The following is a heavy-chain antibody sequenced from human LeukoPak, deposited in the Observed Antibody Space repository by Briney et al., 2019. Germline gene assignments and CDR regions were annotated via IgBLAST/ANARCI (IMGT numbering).Heavy chain of an antibody. V-gene: IGHV3-30-3*01. D-gene: IGHD3-10*01. Sequence: PGRSLRLSCAASGFTFSSYAMHWVRQAPGKGLEWVAVISYDGSNKYYADSVKGRFTISRDNSKNTLYLQMNSLRAEDTAVYYCASVQAYGSLLSWGQGTLVTVSS. J-gene: IGHJ5*02. CDR2: ISYDGSNK. CDR3: ASVQAYGSLLS. CDR1: GFTFSSYA.